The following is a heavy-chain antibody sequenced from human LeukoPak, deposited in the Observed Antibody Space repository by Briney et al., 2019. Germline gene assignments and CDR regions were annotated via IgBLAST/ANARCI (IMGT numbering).Heavy chain of an antibody. CDR3: ARDQFLEWLLSGSFSVDAFDI. V-gene: IGHV1-18*01. Sequence: ASXXXXCKASGYTFTSYGISWVRQAPGQGREWMGWISAYNGNTNYAQKIQGRFTMTTDTSTSTAYMELRSLSSDDTAVYYYARDQFLEWLLSGSFSVDAFDIWGQGTMVTVSS. D-gene: IGHD3-3*01. CDR1: GYTFTSYG. J-gene: IGHJ3*02. CDR2: ISAYNGNT.